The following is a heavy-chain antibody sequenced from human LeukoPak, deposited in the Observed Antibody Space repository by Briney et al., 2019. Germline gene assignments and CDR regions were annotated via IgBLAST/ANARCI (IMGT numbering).Heavy chain of an antibody. CDR3: ARDLRDIVVVPAAIGWFDP. Sequence: GSSVKVSCKASGGTFSSYAISWVRQAPGQGLEWMGGIIPIFGTANYAQKFQGRVTITTDESTSTAYMELSGLRSEDTAVYYCARDLRDIVVVPAAIGWFDPWGQGTLVTVSS. V-gene: IGHV1-69*05. D-gene: IGHD2-2*02. CDR2: IIPIFGTA. J-gene: IGHJ5*02. CDR1: GGTFSSYA.